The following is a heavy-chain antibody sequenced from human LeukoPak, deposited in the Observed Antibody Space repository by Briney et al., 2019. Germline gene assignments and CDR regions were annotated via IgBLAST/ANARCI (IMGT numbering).Heavy chain of an antibody. CDR2: ISAFNGNT. J-gene: IGHJ5*02. CDR1: GYTFTSYG. CDR3: ARAGGPRGYSGYDL. V-gene: IGHV1-18*01. Sequence: ASVKVSCKASGYTFTSYGISWVRQAPGQGLEWMGWISAFNGNTNYAQKLQGRVTMTTDTSTSTAYMELRSLRSDDTAVYYCARAGGPRGYSGYDLWGQGTLVTVSS. D-gene: IGHD5-12*01.